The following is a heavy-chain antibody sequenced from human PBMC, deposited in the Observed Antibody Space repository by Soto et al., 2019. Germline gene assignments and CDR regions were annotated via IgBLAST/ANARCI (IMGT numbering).Heavy chain of an antibody. CDR3: AHVVITFGGVVADDAFDV. V-gene: IGHV2-5*02. D-gene: IGHD3-16*02. J-gene: IGHJ3*01. Sequence: ESDPTLVNPTETLTQTCPFSGFSLTTREVGVGWIRQPPGKALEWLAVIYWDDDKRYSPSLKTRLILTKDTSKNQVVLTMTNMDSVDTATYFCAHVVITFGGVVADDAFDVWGQGTMVTVSS. CDR2: IYWDDDK. CDR1: GFSLTTREVG.